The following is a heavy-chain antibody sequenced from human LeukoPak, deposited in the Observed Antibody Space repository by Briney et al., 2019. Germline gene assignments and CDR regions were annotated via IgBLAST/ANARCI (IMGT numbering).Heavy chain of an antibody. CDR1: GFTFSSYA. Sequence: PGGSLRLSCAASGFTFSSYAMSWVRQAPGKGLEWVSAISGSGGSTYYADSVKGRFTISRANSKNTLYLQMNSLRAEDTAVYYCAGQLWSKSRADYWGQGTLVTVSS. CDR3: AGQLWSKSRADY. D-gene: IGHD5-18*01. V-gene: IGHV3-23*01. CDR2: ISGSGGST. J-gene: IGHJ4*02.